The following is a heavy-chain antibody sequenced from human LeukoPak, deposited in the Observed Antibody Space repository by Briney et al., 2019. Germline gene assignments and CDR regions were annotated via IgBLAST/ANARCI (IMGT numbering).Heavy chain of an antibody. CDR3: ASSVGSTDY. D-gene: IGHD1-26*01. V-gene: IGHV4-34*01. Sequence: SETLSLTCAVYGESLSKYYWAWIRQSPGKGLEWIGEINHRGSTNLNPSLKSRVTLSVDTSKHQFSLKLTSMTAADAAVYYCASSVGSTDYWGQGTLVTVSS. CDR1: GESLSKYY. CDR2: INHRGST. J-gene: IGHJ4*02.